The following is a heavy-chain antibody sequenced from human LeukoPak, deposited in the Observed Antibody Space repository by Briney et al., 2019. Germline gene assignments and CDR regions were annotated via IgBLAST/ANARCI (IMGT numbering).Heavy chain of an antibody. CDR2: ISGRGAST. D-gene: IGHD1-26*01. V-gene: IGHV3-23*01. Sequence: PGGPLRLSCAASGFTFSSYAMSWVRQAPGKGLEWVSAISGRGASTYYADSVRGRFTISRDNSKDTLYLQMNSLRAEDTAVYYCAKIEVYSGTYRGFFESWGQGTLVTVSS. CDR3: AKIEVYSGTYRGFFES. CDR1: GFTFSSYA. J-gene: IGHJ4*02.